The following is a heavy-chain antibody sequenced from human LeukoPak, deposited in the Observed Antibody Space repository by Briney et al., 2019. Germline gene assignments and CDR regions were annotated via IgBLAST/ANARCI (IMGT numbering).Heavy chain of an antibody. V-gene: IGHV3-11*01. CDR3: AKDGYNWNYDYYFDY. J-gene: IGHJ4*02. CDR2: ISSSSNTI. Sequence: GGSLRLSCAASGFTISDYYMTWIRQAPGKGLEWISYISSSSNTIYYADSVKGRFTISRDNAKNTLYLQMNSLRAEDTAVYYCAKDGYNWNYDYYFDYWGQGTLVTVSS. CDR1: GFTISDYY. D-gene: IGHD1-7*01.